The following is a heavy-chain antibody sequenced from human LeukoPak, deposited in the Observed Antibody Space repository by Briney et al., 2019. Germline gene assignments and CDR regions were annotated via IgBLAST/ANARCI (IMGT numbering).Heavy chain of an antibody. CDR3: ARAWGALGAFDI. Sequence: GGSLRLSCAASGFTFSSYGMHWVRQAPGKGLEWVAFIRYDGSNKYYADSVKGRFTISRDNSKNTLYLQMNSLRAEDTAVYYCARAWGALGAFDIWGQGTMVTVSS. J-gene: IGHJ3*02. CDR2: IRYDGSNK. V-gene: IGHV3-30*02. D-gene: IGHD3-16*01. CDR1: GFTFSSYG.